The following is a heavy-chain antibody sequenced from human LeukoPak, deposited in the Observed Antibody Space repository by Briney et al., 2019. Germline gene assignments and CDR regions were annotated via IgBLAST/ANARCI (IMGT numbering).Heavy chain of an antibody. V-gene: IGHV4-59*01. CDR3: ARAAMVRGVTGWFDP. Sequence: KPSETLSLTCTVSGGSISSYYWSWIRQPPGKGLEWIGYIYYSGSTNYNPSLKSRVTISVDTPKNQFSLKLSSVTAADTAVYYCARAAMVRGVTGWFDPWGQGTLVTVSS. J-gene: IGHJ5*02. CDR1: GGSISSYY. CDR2: IYYSGST. D-gene: IGHD3-10*01.